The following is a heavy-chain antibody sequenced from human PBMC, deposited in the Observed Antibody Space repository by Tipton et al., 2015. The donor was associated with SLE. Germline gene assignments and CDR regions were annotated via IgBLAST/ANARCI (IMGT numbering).Heavy chain of an antibody. Sequence: QSGAEVKKPGASVKVSCKASGYTFTSYAMHWVRQDPGQRLEWMGWINAGNGNTKYSQKIQGRVTITRDTSASTAYMELSSLRSEDTAVYYCAGGSSDDFWSGYLGYWGQGTLVTVSS. CDR3: AGGSSDDFWSGYLGY. V-gene: IGHV1-3*01. CDR2: INAGNGNT. CDR1: GYTFTSYA. D-gene: IGHD3-3*01. J-gene: IGHJ4*02.